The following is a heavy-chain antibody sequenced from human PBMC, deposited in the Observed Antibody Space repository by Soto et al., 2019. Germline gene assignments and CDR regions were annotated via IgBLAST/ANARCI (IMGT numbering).Heavy chain of an antibody. CDR3: GREKKDSVLYWYFDL. Sequence: GGSLRLSCAASGFTFSSYGMHWVRPAPGKGLEWVAVIWYDGSNKYYADSVKGRFTISRDNSKNTLYLQMNSLRAEDTAVYYCGREKKDSVLYWYFDLWGRGTLVTVSS. D-gene: IGHD2-8*01. CDR1: GFTFSSYG. CDR2: IWYDGSNK. V-gene: IGHV3-33*01. J-gene: IGHJ2*01.